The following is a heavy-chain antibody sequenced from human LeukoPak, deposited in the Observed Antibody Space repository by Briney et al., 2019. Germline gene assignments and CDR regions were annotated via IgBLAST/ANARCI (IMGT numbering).Heavy chain of an antibody. V-gene: IGHV4-4*07. CDR2: IYTSGST. CDR3: AADYEWELLNRVFDI. J-gene: IGHJ3*02. D-gene: IGHD1-26*01. CDR1: GGSISSYY. Sequence: SETLSLTCTVSGGSISSYYWSWIRQPAGKGLEWIGRIYTSGSTNYNPSLKSRVTMSVDTSKNQFSLKLSSVTAADTAVYYCAADYEWELLNRVFDIWGQGTMVTVSS.